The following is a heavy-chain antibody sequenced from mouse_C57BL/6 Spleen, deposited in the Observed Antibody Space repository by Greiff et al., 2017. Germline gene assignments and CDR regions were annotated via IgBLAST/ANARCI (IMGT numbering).Heavy chain of an antibody. D-gene: IGHD2-5*01. CDR3: APARRDSTLNY. V-gene: IGHV1-53*01. Sequence: QVQLQQSGTELVKPGASVKLSCKASGYTFTSYWMHWVKQRPGQGLEWIGNINPSNGGTNYNEKFKSKATLPVDKSSSTAYMQLSSLTSEDSAVYYCAPARRDSTLNYWGQGTTLTVSS. CDR1: GYTFTSYW. J-gene: IGHJ2*01. CDR2: INPSNGGT.